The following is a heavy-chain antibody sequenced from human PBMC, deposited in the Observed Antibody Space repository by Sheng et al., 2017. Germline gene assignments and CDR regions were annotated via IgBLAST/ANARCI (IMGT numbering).Heavy chain of an antibody. V-gene: IGHV3-23*01. D-gene: IGHD2-2*01. CDR3: AKDGGIYCSSTSCYADAFDI. J-gene: IGHJ3*02. CDR2: ISGSGGST. CDR1: GFTFSSYA. Sequence: EVQLLESGGGLVQPGGSLRLSCAASGFTFSSYAMSWVRQAPGKGLEWVSTISGSGGSTYYADSVKGRFTISRDNSKNTLYLQMNSLRAEDTAVYYCAKDGGIYCSSTSCYADAFDIWAKGQWSPSLQ.